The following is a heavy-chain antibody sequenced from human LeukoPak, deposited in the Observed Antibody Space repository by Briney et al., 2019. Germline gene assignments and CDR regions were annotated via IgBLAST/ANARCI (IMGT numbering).Heavy chain of an antibody. CDR2: INPNSGGT. Sequence: ASVKVSCKASGYTFTGYYMHWVRQAPGQGLEWMGWINPNSGGTNYAQKFQGRVTMTRDTSISTAYMELSRLRSDDTAVYYCARGEYYGSGSYPPLYYYGMDVWGQGTTVTVSS. CDR1: GYTFTGYY. V-gene: IGHV1-2*02. D-gene: IGHD3-10*01. CDR3: ARGEYYGSGSYPPLYYYGMDV. J-gene: IGHJ6*02.